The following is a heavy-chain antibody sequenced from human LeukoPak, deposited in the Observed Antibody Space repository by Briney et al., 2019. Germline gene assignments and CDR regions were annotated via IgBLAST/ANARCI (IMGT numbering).Heavy chain of an antibody. CDR1: GYTLTELS. D-gene: IGHD1-26*01. Sequence: GASVKVSCKVSGYTLTELSMHWVRQAPGKGLEWMGGFDPEDGETIYAQKFQGRVTMTEDTSTDTAYMELGSLRSEDTAVYYCATKSGSRGGFDYWGQGTLVTVSS. CDR2: FDPEDGET. CDR3: ATKSGSRGGFDY. V-gene: IGHV1-24*01. J-gene: IGHJ4*02.